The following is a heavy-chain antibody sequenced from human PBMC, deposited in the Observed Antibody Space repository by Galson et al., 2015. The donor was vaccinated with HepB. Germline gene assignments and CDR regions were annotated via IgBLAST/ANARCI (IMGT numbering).Heavy chain of an antibody. D-gene: IGHD6-19*01. Sequence: SLRLSCAASGFTFSTYAMSWVRQAPGKGLEWVSTVSTSGGSTYYADSVKGRFTISRDNFKNTLYLQMNSLRAEDTAVYYCAKHRRWLVVDYWGQGTLVTVSS. J-gene: IGHJ4*02. CDR1: GFTFSTYA. CDR2: VSTSGGST. CDR3: AKHRRWLVVDY. V-gene: IGHV3-23*01.